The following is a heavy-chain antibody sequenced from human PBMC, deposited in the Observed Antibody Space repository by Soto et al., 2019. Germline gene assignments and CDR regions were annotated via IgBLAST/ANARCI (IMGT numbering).Heavy chain of an antibody. V-gene: IGHV3-21*01. D-gene: IGHD2-8*01. CDR3: ARDGGAMVYAMYYFDY. CDR2: ISAGSSYI. Sequence: PGGSLRLSCAASGFTFSSHSMNWVRQAPGKGLEWVSSISAGSSYIYYADSVKGRFTISRDNAKNSLYLQMNSLRAEDTAVYYCARDGGAMVYAMYYFDYWGQATLVTVSS. J-gene: IGHJ4*02. CDR1: GFTFSSHS.